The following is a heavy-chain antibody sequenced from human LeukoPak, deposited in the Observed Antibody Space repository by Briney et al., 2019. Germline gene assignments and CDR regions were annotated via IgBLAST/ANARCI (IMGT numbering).Heavy chain of an antibody. Sequence: GGSLRLSCAASGFTFSSYAMHWVRQAPGKGLEWVAVISYDGSNKYYADSVKGRFTISRDNSKNTLYLQMNSLRAEDTAVYYCARDRSSRPGGAFDIWGQGTMVTVSS. CDR1: GFTFSSYA. CDR2: ISYDGSNK. V-gene: IGHV3-30-3*01. J-gene: IGHJ3*02. D-gene: IGHD3-16*01. CDR3: ARDRSSRPGGAFDI.